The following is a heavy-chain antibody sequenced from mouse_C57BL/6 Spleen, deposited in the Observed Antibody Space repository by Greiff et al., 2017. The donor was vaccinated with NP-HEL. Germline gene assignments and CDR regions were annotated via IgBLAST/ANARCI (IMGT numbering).Heavy chain of an antibody. Sequence: VKLMESGPGLVAPSQSLSITCTVSGFSLTSYGVHWVRQPPGKGLEWLVVICSDGSTTYNSALKSRLSISKDNSKSQVFLKMNSLQTDDTAMYYCERQRHLDHAMDYWGQGTAVTVSS. J-gene: IGHJ4*01. CDR2: ICSDGST. D-gene: IGHD3-2*01. V-gene: IGHV2-6-1*01. CDR1: GFSLTSYG. CDR3: ERQRHLDHAMDY.